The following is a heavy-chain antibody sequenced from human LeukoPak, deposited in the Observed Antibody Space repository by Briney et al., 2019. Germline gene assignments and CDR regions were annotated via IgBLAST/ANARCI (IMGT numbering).Heavy chain of an antibody. CDR3: ARDPSDSSGYSEDDAFDI. V-gene: IGHV1-46*01. J-gene: IGHJ3*02. Sequence: ASVKVSCKASGYTFTSYYMHWVRQAPGQGLEWMGIINPSGGSTSYAQKFQGGVTMTRDTSTSTVYMELSSLRSEDTAAYYCARDPSDSSGYSEDDAFDIWGQGTMVTVSS. D-gene: IGHD3-22*01. CDR2: INPSGGST. CDR1: GYTFTSYY.